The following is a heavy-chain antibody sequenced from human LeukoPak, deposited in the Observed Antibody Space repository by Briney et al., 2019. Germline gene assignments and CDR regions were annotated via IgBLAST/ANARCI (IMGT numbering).Heavy chain of an antibody. D-gene: IGHD2-21*02. J-gene: IGHJ4*02. Sequence: ASVKVSCKASGYTFTNYAISWVRQAPGQGLEWMGWISVYSDDTKSAQNLQGRITMTKDTSTSTAYMELRSLRSDDTAVYYCAREAASGGYFFLPDYWGQGTLVTVSS. CDR3: AREAASGGYFFLPDY. CDR1: GYTFTNYA. CDR2: ISVYSDDT. V-gene: IGHV1-18*01.